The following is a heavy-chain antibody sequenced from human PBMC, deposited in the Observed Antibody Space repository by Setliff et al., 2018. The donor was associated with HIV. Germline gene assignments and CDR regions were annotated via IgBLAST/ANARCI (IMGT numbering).Heavy chain of an antibody. CDR3: ARGGAAVHYYYMDV. CDR1: GYIFSVYH. Sequence: ASVKVSCKASGYIFSVYHMHWVRQAPGQGLEWMGWINPNSGGTNYAQKFQGRVTMTRDTSINTAYMELSRLRSDDTAVYYCARGGAAVHYYYMDVWGKGTTVTVSS. V-gene: IGHV1-2*02. CDR2: INPNSGGT. D-gene: IGHD6-25*01. J-gene: IGHJ6*03.